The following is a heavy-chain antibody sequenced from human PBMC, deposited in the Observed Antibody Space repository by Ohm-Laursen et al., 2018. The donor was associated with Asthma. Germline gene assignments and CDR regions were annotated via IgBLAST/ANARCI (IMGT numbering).Heavy chain of an antibody. CDR3: AKVASDSSSWYYLDY. Sequence: SLRLSCAASGFTFSSYGMHWVRQAPGKGLEWVAVISYDGSNKYYADSVKGRFTISRDNSKNTLYLQMNSLRAEDTAVYYCAKVASDSSSWYYLDYWGQGTLVTVSS. J-gene: IGHJ4*02. V-gene: IGHV3-30*18. CDR2: ISYDGSNK. CDR1: GFTFSSYG. D-gene: IGHD6-13*01.